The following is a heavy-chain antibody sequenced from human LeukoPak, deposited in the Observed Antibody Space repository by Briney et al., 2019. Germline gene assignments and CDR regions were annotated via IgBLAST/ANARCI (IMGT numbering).Heavy chain of an antibody. Sequence: GGSLRLSCAASGFTVSSNYMSWVRQAPGKGLEWVSVIYSGDSTYYADSVKGRFTISRDNSKNTLYLQMNSLRAEDTAVYYCARSPSYNWNYYYYGMDVWGQGTTVTVSS. J-gene: IGHJ6*02. CDR1: GFTVSSNY. CDR2: IYSGDST. CDR3: ARSPSYNWNYYYYGMDV. D-gene: IGHD1-20*01. V-gene: IGHV3-66*02.